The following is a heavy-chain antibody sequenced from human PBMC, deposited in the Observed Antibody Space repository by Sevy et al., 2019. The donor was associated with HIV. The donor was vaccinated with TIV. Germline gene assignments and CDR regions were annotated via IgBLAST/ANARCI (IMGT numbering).Heavy chain of an antibody. V-gene: IGHV3-23*01. CDR3: AKDRVDIVVVDY. D-gene: IGHD2-2*01. CDR1: GFTFSSYA. CDR2: ISGSGGST. Sequence: GGSLRLSCAASGFTFSSYAMSWVRQAPGKGLEWVSAISGSGGSTYYADSVKGRFSISRDNSKNTLYLQMNSLRAEDTAVYYCAKDRVDIVVVDYWGQGTLVTVSS. J-gene: IGHJ4*02.